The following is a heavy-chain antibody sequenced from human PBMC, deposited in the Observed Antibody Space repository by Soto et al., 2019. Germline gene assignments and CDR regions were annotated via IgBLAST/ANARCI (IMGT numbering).Heavy chain of an antibody. V-gene: IGHV1-18*01. CDR1: GYTFSRYG. Sequence: QGQLVQSGPEVKKPGASVKVSCKASGYTFSRYGISWVRLAPGQGLEWMGWISGYNGDTKYAQKVQGRVTMTIDTSTYTAYMELRSLTSDDTAIYYCAKNGQPPYYYYGMDVWGQGTTVTVSS. J-gene: IGHJ6*02. D-gene: IGHD2-8*01. CDR2: ISGYNGDT. CDR3: AKNGQPPYYYYGMDV.